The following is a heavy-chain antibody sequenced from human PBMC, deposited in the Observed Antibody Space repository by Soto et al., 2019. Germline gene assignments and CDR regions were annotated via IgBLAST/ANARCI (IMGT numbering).Heavy chain of an antibody. Sequence: GQYLKLSGKGSGGSFTRYWSSWVRQMHGKGLEWMGRIDPSDSYTNYSPSFQGHVTISADKSVSTAYLQWSSLKASDTAMYYCARRGYGGYGGGDAFDIWGQGTMVTVSS. CDR1: GGSFTRYW. D-gene: IGHD5-12*01. V-gene: IGHV5-10-1*01. CDR2: IDPSDSYT. CDR3: ARRGYGGYGGGDAFDI. J-gene: IGHJ3*02.